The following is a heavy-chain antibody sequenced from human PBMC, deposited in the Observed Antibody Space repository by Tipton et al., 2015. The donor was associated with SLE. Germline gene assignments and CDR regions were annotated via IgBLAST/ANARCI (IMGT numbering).Heavy chain of an antibody. CDR1: GYTFTSYG. CDR3: ASGPRGYSYGYAFDI. CDR2: IIPIFGTA. Sequence: QLVQSGAEVRKPGASVKVSCKASGYTFTSYGISWVRQAPGQGLEWMGGIIPIFGTANYAQKFQGRVTITTDESTSTAYMELSSLRSEDTAVYYCASGPRGYSYGYAFDIWGQGTMVTVSS. V-gene: IGHV1-69*05. D-gene: IGHD5-18*01. J-gene: IGHJ3*02.